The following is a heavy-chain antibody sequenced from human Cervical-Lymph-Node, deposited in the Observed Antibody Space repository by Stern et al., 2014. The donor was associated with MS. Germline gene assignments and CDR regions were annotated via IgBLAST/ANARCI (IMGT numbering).Heavy chain of an antibody. CDR2: ISGSATTI. V-gene: IGHV3-11*01. Sequence: VQLEESGGGLVKPGGSLRLSCAASGFTFSDFFMNWIRQAPGKGPEWISYISGSATTIYYADSVKGRFTITRDNAKNSLFLQLNSLRAEDTAVYYCTRGVSSDYWGQGTLVTVSS. CDR1: GFTFSDFF. J-gene: IGHJ4*02. CDR3: TRGVSSDY. D-gene: IGHD6-6*01.